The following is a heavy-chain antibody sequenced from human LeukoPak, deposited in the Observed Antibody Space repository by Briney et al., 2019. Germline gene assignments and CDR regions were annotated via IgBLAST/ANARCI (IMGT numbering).Heavy chain of an antibody. Sequence: GASLRLSCAASGFTFSSYAMSWVRQAPGKGLEWVSAIRGSGGSTYYADSVKGRFTISRDNSKNTLYLQMNSLRAEDTAVYYCAKDLRWLQYGYWGQGTLVTVSS. V-gene: IGHV3-23*01. CDR2: IRGSGGST. CDR1: GFTFSSYA. CDR3: AKDLRWLQYGY. D-gene: IGHD5-24*01. J-gene: IGHJ4*02.